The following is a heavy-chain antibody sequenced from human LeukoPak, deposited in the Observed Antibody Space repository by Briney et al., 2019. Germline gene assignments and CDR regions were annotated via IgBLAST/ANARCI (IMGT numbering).Heavy chain of an antibody. J-gene: IGHJ4*02. V-gene: IGHV3-48*03. CDR3: ARFSRDGYNYDY. Sequence: GGSLRLSCAASGFTFSSYEMNWVRQAPGKGLEWVSYISSSGSTIYYADSVKGRFTISRDNSKNTLYLQMNSLRAEDTAVYYCARFSRDGYNYDYWGQGTLVTVSS. D-gene: IGHD5-24*01. CDR1: GFTFSSYE. CDR2: ISSSGSTI.